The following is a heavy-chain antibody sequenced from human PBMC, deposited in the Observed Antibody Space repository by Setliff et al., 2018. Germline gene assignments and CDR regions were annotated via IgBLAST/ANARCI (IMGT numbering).Heavy chain of an antibody. D-gene: IGHD6-19*01. CDR2: ISPYNGDT. CDR3: ARSPPNRGSGSGWYGDF. J-gene: IGHJ4*02. CDR1: GYTFTSYY. V-gene: IGHV1-18*04. Sequence: GASVKVSCKASGYTFTSYYMHWVRQAPGQGLEWMGWISPYNGDTRFQQKFQGRVTVTTDTPTSTGYLELWSLTSDDTAVYYCARSPPNRGSGSGWYGDFWGQGTLVTVSS.